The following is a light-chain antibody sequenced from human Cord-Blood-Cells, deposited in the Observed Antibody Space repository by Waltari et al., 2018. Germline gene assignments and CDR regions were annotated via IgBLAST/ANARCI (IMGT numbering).Light chain of an antibody. Sequence: DIQMTQSPSTLSASVGDRVTITCRASQSISSWLAWYQQKTGKAPKLLINKASSIESWVPSRFSGSGSGTEFTLTISSLQPDYFSTYYCQQHNSYSFTFGPGTKVDIK. CDR2: KAS. CDR1: QSISSW. V-gene: IGKV1-5*03. J-gene: IGKJ3*01. CDR3: QQHNSYSFT.